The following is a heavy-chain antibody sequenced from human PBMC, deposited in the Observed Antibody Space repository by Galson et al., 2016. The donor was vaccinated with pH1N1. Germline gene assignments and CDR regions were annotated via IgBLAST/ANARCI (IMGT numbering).Heavy chain of an antibody. CDR2: LDPTGGGT. CDR3: IRDLERPRDF. Sequence: SVKVSCKASGYTFTRYYLHWVRQAPGQGLEWMGVLDPTGGGTTYAQKFHSRLTMTRDTSTSTFSMELSSQKPEDTDVYYCIRDLERPRDFWGQGTLVTVSS. V-gene: IGHV1-46*03. CDR1: GYTFTRYY. J-gene: IGHJ4*02. D-gene: IGHD1-1*01.